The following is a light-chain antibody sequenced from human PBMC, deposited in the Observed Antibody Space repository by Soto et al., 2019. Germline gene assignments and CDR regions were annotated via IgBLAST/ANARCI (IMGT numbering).Light chain of an antibody. Sequence: EIVLAQSPATLSLSPGERATLSCRASQSITTYLAWYQQRPGQAPRLLIYDASNRAADIPARFSGSGSGTDFTLTISSLEAEDFAVYYCQQYVSTPLTFGGGTKVDIK. CDR3: QQYVSTPLT. CDR2: DAS. CDR1: QSITTY. J-gene: IGKJ4*01. V-gene: IGKV3-11*01.